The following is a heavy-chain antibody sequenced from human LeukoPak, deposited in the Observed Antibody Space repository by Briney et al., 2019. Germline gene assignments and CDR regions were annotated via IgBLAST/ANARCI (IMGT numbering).Heavy chain of an antibody. CDR2: ISSSSSYI. D-gene: IGHD6-19*01. CDR3: ARGYSSGHNNWFDP. CDR1: GFTFSSYS. J-gene: IGHJ5*02. V-gene: IGHV3-21*01. Sequence: PGGSLRLSCAASGFTFSSYSMNWVRQAPGKGLEWVSSISSSSSYIYYADSVKGRFTISRDNAKNSLYLQMNSLRAEDTAVYYCARGYSSGHNNWFDPWGQGTLVTVSS.